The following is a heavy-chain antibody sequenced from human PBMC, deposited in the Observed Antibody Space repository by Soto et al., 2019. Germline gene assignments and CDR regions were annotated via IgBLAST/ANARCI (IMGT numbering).Heavy chain of an antibody. CDR2: IYYTGST. J-gene: IGHJ4*02. Sequence: SGSLARACTVSGGSVSSANYYGVWIRQPPGKGLEWIATIYYTGSTYYNPSLKSRVTISVDTSKNHFSLKLTSVTAADTAVYYCARLWFAELFYFHYWGPGTLVTVSS. D-gene: IGHD3-10*01. CDR3: ARLWFAELFYFHY. V-gene: IGHV4-39*02. CDR1: GGSVSSANYY.